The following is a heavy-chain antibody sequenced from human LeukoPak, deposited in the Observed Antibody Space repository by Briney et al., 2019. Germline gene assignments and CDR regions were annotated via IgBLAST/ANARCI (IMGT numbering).Heavy chain of an antibody. CDR3: ARLTSGWYVIY. Sequence: PSETLSLTCTVSGGSISNSGYYWGWIRQPPGKGLEWIGSIYYTGNTYYNPSLNSRVTISVDTSKNQFSLKLSSVTDADTAIYYCARLTSGWYVIYWGQGTLVTVSS. V-gene: IGHV4-39*01. CDR2: IYYTGNT. CDR1: GGSISNSGYY. J-gene: IGHJ4*02. D-gene: IGHD6-19*01.